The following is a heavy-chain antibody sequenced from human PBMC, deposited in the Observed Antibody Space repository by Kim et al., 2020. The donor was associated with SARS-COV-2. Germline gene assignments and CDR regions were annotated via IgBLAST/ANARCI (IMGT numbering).Heavy chain of an antibody. Sequence: GGSLRLSCAASGFTFSSYAMHWVRQAPGKGLEWVAVISYDGSNKYYADSVKGRFTISRDNSKNTLYLQMNSLRAEDTAVYYCAREGSPYCSGGSCYGMDVWGQGTTVTVSS. CDR3: AREGSPYCSGGSCYGMDV. D-gene: IGHD2-15*01. J-gene: IGHJ6*02. CDR2: ISYDGSNK. V-gene: IGHV3-30-3*01. CDR1: GFTFSSYA.